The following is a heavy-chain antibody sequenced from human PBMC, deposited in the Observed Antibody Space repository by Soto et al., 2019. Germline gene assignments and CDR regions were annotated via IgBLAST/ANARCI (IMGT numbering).Heavy chain of an antibody. CDR3: AKGLFAGQDYYYYYGMDV. CDR2: ISGSGGST. D-gene: IGHD6-13*01. J-gene: IGHJ6*02. V-gene: IGHV3-23*01. Sequence: GGSLRLSCAASGFTFSSYAMSWVRQAPGKGLEWVSAISGSGGSTYYADSVKGRFTISRDNSKNTLYLQMNSPRAEDTAVYYCAKGLFAGQDYYYYYGMDVWGQGTTVTVSS. CDR1: GFTFSSYA.